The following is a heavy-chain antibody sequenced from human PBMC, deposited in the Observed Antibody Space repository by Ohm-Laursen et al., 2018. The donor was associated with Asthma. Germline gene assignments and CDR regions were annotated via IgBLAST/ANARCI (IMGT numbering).Heavy chain of an antibody. CDR1: GFTFTSSA. CDR2: IVVGSGNT. V-gene: IGHV1-58*01. Sequence: SVKVSCKASGFTFTSSAVQWVRQARGQRLEWIGWIVVGSGNTNYAQKFQERVTITRDMSTSTAYMELSSLRSDDTAVYYCAREAEGYCSGGSCYSDAFDIWGQGTMVTVSS. J-gene: IGHJ3*02. CDR3: AREAEGYCSGGSCYSDAFDI. D-gene: IGHD2-15*01.